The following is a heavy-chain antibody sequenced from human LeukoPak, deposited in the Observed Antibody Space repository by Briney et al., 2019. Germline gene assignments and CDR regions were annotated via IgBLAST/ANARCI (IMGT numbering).Heavy chain of an antibody. CDR1: GHTSTKFA. D-gene: IGHD4-23*01. J-gene: IGHJ4*02. V-gene: IGHV1-18*01. CDR3: ARGGDYGGAPFDV. Sequence: ASAKVSCKASGHTSTKFAISWVRQAPGQGLEFLGWVSIYNGNTFYTPTLRGRVTLTTGRSTDTAYMEMKDLKSDDTAVYFCARGGDYGGAPFDVWGQGTPVTVSS. CDR2: VSIYNGNT.